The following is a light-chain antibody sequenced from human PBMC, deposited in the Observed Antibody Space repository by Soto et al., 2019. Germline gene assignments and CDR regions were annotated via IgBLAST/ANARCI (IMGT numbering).Light chain of an antibody. CDR2: GAS. Sequence: VLTQSPGTLSLSPGERATLSCRASLSVSGSQLAWYQQKPGQPPRLRIYGASSRAAGIPDRFSGSGSGTYFTLTINRLEPEDFAVYYCQQYVTSRRTFGPGTRVEIK. CDR1: LSVSGSQ. V-gene: IGKV3-20*01. CDR3: QQYVTSRRT. J-gene: IGKJ1*01.